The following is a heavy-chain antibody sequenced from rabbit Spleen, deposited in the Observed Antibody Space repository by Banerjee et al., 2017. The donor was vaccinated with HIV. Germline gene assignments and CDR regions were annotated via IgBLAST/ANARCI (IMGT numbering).Heavy chain of an antibody. J-gene: IGHJ3*01. CDR3: VRDDGASKVVYDL. CDR1: GFSFSGNYY. CDR2: ILIGSSGGT. Sequence: QQQLEESGGGLVQPEGSLTLTCTASGFSFSGNYYMCWVRQAPGKGLEWIACILIGSSGGTFYASWAKGRFTISKTSSTTVTLQMTSLTGADTATYFCVRDDGASKVVYDLWGQGTLVTVS. D-gene: IGHD4-2*01. V-gene: IGHV1S45*01.